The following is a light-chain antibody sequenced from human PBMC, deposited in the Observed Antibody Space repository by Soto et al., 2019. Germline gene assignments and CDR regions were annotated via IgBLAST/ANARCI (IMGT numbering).Light chain of an antibody. CDR1: QTISSNN. J-gene: IGKJ1*01. V-gene: IGKV3-20*01. CDR3: QQYGSWT. Sequence: EIVLTQSPGTLSVSPGERATLSCRASQTISSNNLAWYQQKPGQAPSLLIYGTSSRATGIPDRFSGSGSGTDFTLTICRLDPEDSAIYYCQQYGSWTFGQGTKVEIK. CDR2: GTS.